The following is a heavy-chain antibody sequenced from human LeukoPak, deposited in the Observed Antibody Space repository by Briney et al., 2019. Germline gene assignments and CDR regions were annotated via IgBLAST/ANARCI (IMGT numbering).Heavy chain of an antibody. V-gene: IGHV3-23*01. CDR3: AKDFGGDPTYYDFWSGYYIYYGMDV. CDR1: GFTFSSYA. Sequence: PGGSLRLSCAASGFTFSSYAMSWVRQAPGKGLEWVSAISGSGGSTYYADSVKGRFTISRDNSKNTLYLQMNRLRAEDTAVYYCAKDFGGDPTYYDFWSGYYIYYGMDVWGQGTTVTVSS. D-gene: IGHD3-3*01. CDR2: ISGSGGST. J-gene: IGHJ6*02.